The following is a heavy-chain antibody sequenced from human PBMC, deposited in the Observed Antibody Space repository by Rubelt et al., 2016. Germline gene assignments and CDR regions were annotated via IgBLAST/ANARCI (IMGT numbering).Heavy chain of an antibody. CDR3: TTGGLSH. V-gene: IGHV3-15*01. CDR1: GFNFSDAW. D-gene: IGHD5/OR15-5a*01. Sequence: VRLVESGGGVVQPGRSLRLSCAASGFNFSDAWMGWVRQAPGQGLSGVGLLQIRSDRGTTDELGPSRGRFTIARDESYNTLYLQMNSLKTEDTAVYYCTTGGLSHWGQGTLVTVSS. CDR2: LQIRSDRGTT. J-gene: IGHJ4*02.